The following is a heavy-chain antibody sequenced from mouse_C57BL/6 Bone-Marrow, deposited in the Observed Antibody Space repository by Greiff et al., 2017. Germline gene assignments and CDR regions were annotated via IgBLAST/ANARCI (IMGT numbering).Heavy chain of an antibody. CDR1: GYTFTDYY. V-gene: IGHV1-26*01. Sequence: EVQLQQSGPELVKPGASVKISCKASGYTFTDYYMNWVKQSHGKSLEWIGDINPNNGGTSYNQTLKGKATLTVDKSSSTAYMEIRSLTSEDSAVYYCARDYYGSSWYFDYWGQGTILTVSS. CDR2: INPNNGGT. CDR3: ARDYYGSSWYFDY. J-gene: IGHJ2*01. D-gene: IGHD1-1*01.